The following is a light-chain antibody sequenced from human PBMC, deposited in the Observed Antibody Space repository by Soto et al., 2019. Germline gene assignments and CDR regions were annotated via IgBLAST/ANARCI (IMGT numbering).Light chain of an antibody. V-gene: IGKV1-39*01. Sequence: ILLTQPPSSLSASVGDRVTIRCRASQTVRTYLNWYQQKPGKAPILLIYAASSLPSAVPPRFTGAGSETDFTLTISSLQPEDFGTYYCQQTYSTPITFGQGTRLEIK. CDR2: AAS. CDR3: QQTYSTPIT. J-gene: IGKJ5*01. CDR1: QTVRTY.